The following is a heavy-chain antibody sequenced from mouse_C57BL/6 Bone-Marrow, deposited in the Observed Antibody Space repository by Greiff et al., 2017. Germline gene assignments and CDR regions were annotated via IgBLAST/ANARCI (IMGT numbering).Heavy chain of an antibody. D-gene: IGHD3-1*01. V-gene: IGHV1-19*01. CDR2: INPYNGGT. CDR1: GYTFTDYY. J-gene: IGHJ1*03. Sequence: EVHLVESGPVLVKPGASVKMSCKASGYTFTDYYMNWVKQSHGKSLEWIGVINPYNGGTSYNQKFKGKATLTVDKSSSTAYMELNSLTSEDSAVYYCAREGYDWYFDVWGTGTTVTVSS. CDR3: AREGYDWYFDV.